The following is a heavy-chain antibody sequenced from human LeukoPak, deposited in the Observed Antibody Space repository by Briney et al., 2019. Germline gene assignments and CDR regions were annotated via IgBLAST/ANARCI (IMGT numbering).Heavy chain of an antibody. CDR1: GDSINGHY. J-gene: IGHJ4*02. CDR2: LYYTGTT. V-gene: IGHV4-59*11. CDR3: ARGSGGSLDS. D-gene: IGHD3-10*01. Sequence: PSETLSLTCTVSGDSINGHYWSWIRQPPGKGLEWLGYLYYTGTTHNNPSLGSRVTISVDTSKNQFSLRLSSVTAADTAVYYCARGSGGSLDSWGQGTLVIVSS.